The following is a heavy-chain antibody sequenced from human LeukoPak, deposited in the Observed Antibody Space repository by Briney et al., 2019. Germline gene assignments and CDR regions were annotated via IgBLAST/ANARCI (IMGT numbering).Heavy chain of an antibody. J-gene: IGHJ6*03. D-gene: IGHD2-2*01. Sequence: PGGSLRLSCAASGFTFSSYNMNWVRQAPGKGLEWVSSISSSSSYIYYADSVKGRFTISRDNAKNSLYLQMNSLRAEDTAVYYCARDGFFVVVPAAGYMDVGAKGPRS. V-gene: IGHV3-21*01. CDR2: ISSSSSYI. CDR1: GFTFSSYN. CDR3: ARDGFFVVVPAAGYMDV.